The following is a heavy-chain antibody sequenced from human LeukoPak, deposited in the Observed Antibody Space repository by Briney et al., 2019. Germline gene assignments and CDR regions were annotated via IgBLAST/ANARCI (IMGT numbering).Heavy chain of an antibody. V-gene: IGHV2-70*17. CDR2: IDWDDDK. D-gene: IGHD6-13*01. Sequence: SGPALVKPTQTLTLTCTFSGFSLTTSGMCVSWIRQPPGKALEWLARIDWDDDKFYRTSLKTRLTISKDTSKNQVVLTVTNMDPVDTATYYCARMPGSRYYFDYWGQGALVTVSS. J-gene: IGHJ4*02. CDR3: ARMPGSRYYFDY. CDR1: GFSLTTSGMC.